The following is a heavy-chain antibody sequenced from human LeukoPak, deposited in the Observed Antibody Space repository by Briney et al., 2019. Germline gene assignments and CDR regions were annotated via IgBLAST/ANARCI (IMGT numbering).Heavy chain of an antibody. Sequence: GGSLRLSCAVSGFTFSSYTMHWVRQAPGKGLEWVSSISSTKTYIYYADSVKGRFTISRDNAKNSLYLQMNSLRAEDTAMYYCARDKTRFGMDVWGQGTTVTVSS. V-gene: IGHV3-21*01. D-gene: IGHD3-3*01. CDR3: ARDKTRFGMDV. CDR2: ISSTKTYI. J-gene: IGHJ6*02. CDR1: GFTFSSYT.